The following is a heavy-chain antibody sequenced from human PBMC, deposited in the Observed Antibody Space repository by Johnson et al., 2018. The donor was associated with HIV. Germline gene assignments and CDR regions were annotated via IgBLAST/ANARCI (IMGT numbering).Heavy chain of an antibody. CDR3: AREETTAPAAFDI. D-gene: IGHD4-17*01. J-gene: IGHJ3*02. CDR2: ISSNGGST. V-gene: IGHV3-64*01. Sequence: MLLVESGGGLVQPGGSLRLSCAASRFTFSSYAMHWVRQAPGKGLDYVSAISSNGGSTYYANSVKGRFTISRDNSKNTLYLQMGNLRADDMAVYYCAREETTAPAAFDIWGQGTMVTVSS. CDR1: RFTFSSYA.